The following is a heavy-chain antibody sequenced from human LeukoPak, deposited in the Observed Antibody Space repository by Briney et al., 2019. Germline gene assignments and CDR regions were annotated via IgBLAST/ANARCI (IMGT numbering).Heavy chain of an antibody. Sequence: GGSLRLSCAASGFTVSSNYMSWVRQAPGKGLEWVSAIYAGGSTYYADSVEGRFTISRDNSKNTVYLQMNSLRAEDTAVYYCARDGFIEGATTTKGGFDYWGQGTLVTVSS. CDR1: GFTVSSNY. CDR3: ARDGFIEGATTTKGGFDY. D-gene: IGHD1-26*01. V-gene: IGHV3-66*01. CDR2: IYAGGST. J-gene: IGHJ4*02.